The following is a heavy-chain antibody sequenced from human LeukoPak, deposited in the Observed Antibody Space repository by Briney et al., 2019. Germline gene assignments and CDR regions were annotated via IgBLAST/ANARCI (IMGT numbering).Heavy chain of an antibody. J-gene: IGHJ3*02. CDR2: IYPGDSDT. CDR1: GYSFTSYW. CDR3: AVGRGSGSYSDAFDI. V-gene: IGHV5-51*01. Sequence: GESLKISCKGSGYSFTSYWIGWVRQMPGKGLEWMGIIYPGDSDTRYSPSFQGQVTISADKSISTAYLQWSSLKASDTAVYYCAVGRGSGSYSDAFDIWGQGTMVTVSS. D-gene: IGHD3-10*01.